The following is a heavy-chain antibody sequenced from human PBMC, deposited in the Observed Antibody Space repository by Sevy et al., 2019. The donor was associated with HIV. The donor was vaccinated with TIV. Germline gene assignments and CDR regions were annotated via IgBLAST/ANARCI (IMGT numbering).Heavy chain of an antibody. CDR2: IREDGSEK. D-gene: IGHD3-10*01. V-gene: IGHV3-7*01. CDR3: ARYSGSPS. Sequence: GSLRLSCAASGFTFSSDWMSWVRQAPGKGLEWVANIREDGSEKYYLDVVRGRFTISRDNAKNSLYLQMNSLRADDTAVYYCARYSGSPSWGLGTLVTVSS. CDR1: GFTFSSDW. J-gene: IGHJ4*02.